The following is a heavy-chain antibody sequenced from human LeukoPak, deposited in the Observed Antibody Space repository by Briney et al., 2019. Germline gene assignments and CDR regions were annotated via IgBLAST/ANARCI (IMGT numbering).Heavy chain of an antibody. Sequence: PGGSLRLSCAASGFAFSSQGMSWVRQAPGKGLEWVSSISSSSSYIYYADSVKGRFTISRDNAKNSLYLQMNSLRAEDTAVYYCARAAARSGYYDFWSGYSYNWFDPWGQGTSVTVSS. CDR2: ISSSSSYI. J-gene: IGHJ5*02. D-gene: IGHD3-3*01. CDR3: ARAAARSGYYDFWSGYSYNWFDP. CDR1: GFAFSSQG. V-gene: IGHV3-21*01.